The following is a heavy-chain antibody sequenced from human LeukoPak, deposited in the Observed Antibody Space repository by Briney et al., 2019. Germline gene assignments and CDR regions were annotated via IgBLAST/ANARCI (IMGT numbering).Heavy chain of an antibody. CDR2: VYHSGST. V-gene: IGHV4-4*02. D-gene: IGHD5-18*01. CDR3: VRRRYNYGFDS. Sequence: SGTLSLTCDVSGDPISGSNWWNWVRQPPGKGLEWIGGVYHSGSTNYNPSLKSRVTMSVDKSKNQFSLELRSVTAADTAVFYCVRRRYNYGFDSWGQGTLVTVSS. CDR1: GDPISGSNW. J-gene: IGHJ4*02.